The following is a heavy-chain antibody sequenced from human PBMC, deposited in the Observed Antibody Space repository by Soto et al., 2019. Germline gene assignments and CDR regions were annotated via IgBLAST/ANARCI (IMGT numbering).Heavy chain of an antibody. CDR1: GGSISSYY. J-gene: IGHJ4*02. D-gene: IGHD4-17*01. V-gene: IGHV4-4*07. Sequence: SETLSLTSTVSGGSISSYYWSWIRQPAGKGLEWIGRIYTSGSTNYNPSLKSRVTMSVDTSKNQFSLKLSSVTAADTAVYYCAGGDYRPIFDYWGQGTLVTVSS. CDR2: IYTSGST. CDR3: AGGDYRPIFDY.